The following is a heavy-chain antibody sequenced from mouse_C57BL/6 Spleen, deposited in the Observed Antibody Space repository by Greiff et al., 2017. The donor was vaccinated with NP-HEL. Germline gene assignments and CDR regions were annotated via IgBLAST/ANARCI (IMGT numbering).Heavy chain of an antibody. CDR2: INPNNGGT. CDR3: AGWGLLAWFAY. V-gene: IGHV1-22*01. D-gene: IGHD1-1*01. Sequence: EVKLQESGPELVKPGASVKMSCKASGYTFTDYNMHWVKQSHGKSLEWIGYINPNNGGTSYNQKFKGKATLTVNKSSSTAYMELRSLTSEDSAVYDCAGWGLLAWFAYWGQGTLVTVSA. CDR1: GYTFTDYN. J-gene: IGHJ3*01.